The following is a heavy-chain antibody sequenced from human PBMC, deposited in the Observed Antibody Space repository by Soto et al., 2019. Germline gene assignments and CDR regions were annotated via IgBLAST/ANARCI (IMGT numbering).Heavy chain of an antibody. CDR1: GYTFTSYH. J-gene: IGHJ4*02. V-gene: IGHV1-46*03. Sequence: ASVKVSCKASGYTFTSYHMHWVRQAPGQGLEWMGIINPSGGSTSYAQKFQGRVTMTRDTSTSTVYMELSSLRSEDTAVYYCATSSWPYYFDYWGQGTLVTVSS. CDR3: ATSSWPYYFDY. CDR2: INPSGGST. D-gene: IGHD6-13*01.